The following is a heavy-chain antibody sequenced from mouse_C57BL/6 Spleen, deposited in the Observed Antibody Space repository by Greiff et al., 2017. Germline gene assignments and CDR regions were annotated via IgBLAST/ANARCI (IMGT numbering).Heavy chain of an antibody. Sequence: EVQLQQSGPELVKPGASVKISCKASGYTFTDYYMNWVKQSNGKSLEWIGDINPNNGGTSYNQKFKGKATLTVDKSSSTAYMELRSLTSEDSAVYYWARNPRGFYYDYPYRYFDVWGTGTTVTVAS. D-gene: IGHD2-4*01. J-gene: IGHJ1*03. V-gene: IGHV1-26*01. CDR3: ARNPRGFYYDYPYRYFDV. CDR1: GYTFTDYY. CDR2: INPNNGGT.